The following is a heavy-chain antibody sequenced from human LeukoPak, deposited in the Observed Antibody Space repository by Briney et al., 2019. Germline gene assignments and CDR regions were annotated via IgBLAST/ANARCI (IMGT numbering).Heavy chain of an antibody. V-gene: IGHV3-64D*06. J-gene: IGHJ4*02. CDR3: VRGTGY. Sequence: GGSLRLSCSVAGFTLSTYVMDWVRQAPGKGREYVSTISSKGDNTYYADSVKGRFTISRDNSKNTLYLQISSLRSDDTAVYYCVRGTGYWGQGTLVTVSS. D-gene: IGHD3-10*01. CDR2: ISSKGDNT. CDR1: GFTLSTYV.